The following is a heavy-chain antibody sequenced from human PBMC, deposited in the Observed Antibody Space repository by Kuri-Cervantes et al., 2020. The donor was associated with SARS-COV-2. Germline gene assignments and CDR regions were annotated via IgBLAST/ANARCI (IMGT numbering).Heavy chain of an antibody. CDR1: GFTFSSYA. J-gene: IGHJ4*02. Sequence: LSLTCAASGFTFSSYAMHWVRQAPGKGLEWVSSISSSSSYIYYADSVKGRFTISRDNSKNTLYLQMNSLRADDTAVYYCAKNRRTVAAPFDYWGQGALVTVSS. CDR3: AKNRRTVAAPFDY. V-gene: IGHV3-21*04. D-gene: IGHD4-23*01. CDR2: ISSSSSYI.